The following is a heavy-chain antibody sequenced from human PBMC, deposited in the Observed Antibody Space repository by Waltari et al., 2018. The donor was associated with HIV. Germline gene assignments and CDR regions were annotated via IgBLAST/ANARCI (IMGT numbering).Heavy chain of an antibody. CDR3: ARDPRSSGYYGVDV. CDR2: MYGGGSR. D-gene: IGHD1-26*01. J-gene: IGHJ6*02. CDR1: GFILSSNY. V-gene: IGHV3-53*01. Sequence: EVQVAGCGGGLIETGGSLRPSWGASGFILSSNYMSWGRQAPGKGLEWVSVMYGGGSRYYADAVKGRFTISRDNSKNTVSLHMNSLRAEDTAVYYCARDPRSSGYYGVDVWGQGTAVTVSS.